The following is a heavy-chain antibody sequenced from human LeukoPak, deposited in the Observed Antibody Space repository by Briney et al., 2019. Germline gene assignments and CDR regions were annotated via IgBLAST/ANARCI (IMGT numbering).Heavy chain of an antibody. CDR1: GGSFSGYH. CDR2: LNHSGST. J-gene: IGHJ4*02. D-gene: IGHD6-19*01. V-gene: IGHV4-34*01. CDR3: ARGWWGSSGWSRLDY. Sequence: SETLSHTCAVHGGSFSGYHWSWIRQPPGKGLEWIGELNHSGSTNYNPPLKSRVTISVDTSKNQFSLKLSSVTAADAAVYYCARGWWGSSGWSRLDYWGQGTLVTVSS.